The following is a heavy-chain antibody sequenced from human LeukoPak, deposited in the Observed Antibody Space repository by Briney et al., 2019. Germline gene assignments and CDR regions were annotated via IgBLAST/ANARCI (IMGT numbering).Heavy chain of an antibody. Sequence: PSETLSLTCTVSGGSISSSYWSWIRQPAGKGLGYIGRIYTSGSTNYNPSLKSRVTMSVDTSKNHFSLKLSSVTAADTALYYCAGSRYCSGGTCYATFDYWGQGTLVTVSS. J-gene: IGHJ4*02. CDR2: IYTSGST. V-gene: IGHV4-4*07. CDR1: GGSISSSY. CDR3: AGSRYCSGGTCYATFDY. D-gene: IGHD2-15*01.